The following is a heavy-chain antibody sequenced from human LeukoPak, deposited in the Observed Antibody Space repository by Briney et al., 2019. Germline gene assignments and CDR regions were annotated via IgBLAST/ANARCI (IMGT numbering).Heavy chain of an antibody. D-gene: IGHD5-18*01. CDR2: IWYDGSNK. CDR3: AREMRSYGPDY. V-gene: IGHV3-33*08. CDR1: GLTFSNFW. J-gene: IGHJ4*02. Sequence: GGSLRLSCVTSGLTFSNFWMSWARQAPGKGLEWVALIWYDGSNKYYADSVKGRFAISRDNSKNTLYLQMNSLRAEDTAVYYCAREMRSYGPDYWGQGTLVTVSS.